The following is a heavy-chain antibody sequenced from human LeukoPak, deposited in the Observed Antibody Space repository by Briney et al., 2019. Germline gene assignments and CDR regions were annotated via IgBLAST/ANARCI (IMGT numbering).Heavy chain of an antibody. CDR3: ARESVERTDWGYSNSNWFDP. Sequence: NPSETLSLTCTVSGGSISSYYWSWIRQPPGKGLEWIGYIYYSGSTNYNPSLKSRVTISVDTSKNQFSLKLSSVTAADTAVYYCARESVERTDWGYSNSNWFDPWGQGTLVTVSS. D-gene: IGHD4-11*01. CDR1: GGSISSYY. J-gene: IGHJ5*02. V-gene: IGHV4-59*12. CDR2: IYYSGST.